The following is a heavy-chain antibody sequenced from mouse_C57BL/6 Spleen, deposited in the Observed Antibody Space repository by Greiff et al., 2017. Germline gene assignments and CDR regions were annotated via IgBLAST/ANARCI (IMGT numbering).Heavy chain of an antibody. CDR2: ILPGSGST. Sequence: QVQLQQSGAELMKPGASVKLSCKATGYTFTGYWIEWVKQRPGHGLEWIGEILPGSGSTNYNEKCKGKATFTADTSSNTAYRQLSSLTTEDSAIYYCARWDYAYAMDYWGQGTSVTGSS. J-gene: IGHJ4*01. CDR1: GYTFTGYW. D-gene: IGHD2-4*01. V-gene: IGHV1-9*01. CDR3: ARWDYAYAMDY.